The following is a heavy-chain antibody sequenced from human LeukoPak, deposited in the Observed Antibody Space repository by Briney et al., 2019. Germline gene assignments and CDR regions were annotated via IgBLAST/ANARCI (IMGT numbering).Heavy chain of an antibody. Sequence: SETLSLTCAVYGGSFSGYYWSWIRQPPGKGLEWIGEINHSGSTNYNPSLKSRVTISVDTSKNQFSLKLSSVTAADTAVYYCARGRHYYGSGSYYNYLYYFDYWGQGTLVTVSS. CDR1: GGSFSGYY. D-gene: IGHD3-10*01. CDR2: INHSGST. J-gene: IGHJ4*02. V-gene: IGHV4-34*01. CDR3: ARGRHYYGSGSYYNYLYYFDY.